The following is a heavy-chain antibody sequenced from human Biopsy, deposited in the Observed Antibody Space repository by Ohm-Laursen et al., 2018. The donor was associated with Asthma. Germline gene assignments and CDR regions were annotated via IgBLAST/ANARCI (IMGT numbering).Heavy chain of an antibody. CDR3: ARAVDYSHYYGIDV. J-gene: IGHJ6*02. V-gene: IGHV1-18*01. CDR1: GYTFNSAG. D-gene: IGHD3-10*01. CDR2: ISVYNGNT. Sequence: SSVKVSCKSSGYTFNSAGITWVRQAPGQGLEWMGWISVYNGNTKVAQKLQDRVTMITDTSTSTAYMELRSLRSDDTAVYFCARAVDYSHYYGIDVWSQGTTVTVS.